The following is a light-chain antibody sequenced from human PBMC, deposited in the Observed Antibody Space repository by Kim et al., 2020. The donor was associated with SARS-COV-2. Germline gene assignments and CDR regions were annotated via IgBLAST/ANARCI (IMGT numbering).Light chain of an antibody. J-gene: IGLJ3*02. V-gene: IGLV3-19*01. CDR1: NLKYYY. CDR3: GSRDHRGHHWV. CDR2: GKT. Sequence: SSELTQDPTVTVALGQTVRITCQGDNLKYYYVSWYQQKPGQAPLVVIYGKTRRPSGIPDRFSGSASGTSASLTITGAQAADEPAYYCGSRDHRGHHWVFG.